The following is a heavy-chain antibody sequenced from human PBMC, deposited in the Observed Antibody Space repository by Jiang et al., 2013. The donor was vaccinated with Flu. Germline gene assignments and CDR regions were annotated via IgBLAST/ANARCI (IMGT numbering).Heavy chain of an antibody. CDR1: VAPSAVVVTT. CDR2: LLYGST. CDR3: ARRVDGTGTSWGYNWFDP. Sequence: KPSRPCPSPALSLVAPSAVVVTTGAGSASPQEGAGVDWEYLLYGSTYYNPSLKSRVTISVDTSKNQFSLKLSSVTAADTAVYYCARRVDGTGTSWGYNWFDPWGQGTLVTVSS. D-gene: IGHD1-1*01. J-gene: IGHJ5*02. V-gene: IGHV4-39*01.